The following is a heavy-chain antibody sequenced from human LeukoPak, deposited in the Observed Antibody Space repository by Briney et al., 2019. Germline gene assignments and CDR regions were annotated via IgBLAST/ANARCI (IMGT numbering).Heavy chain of an antibody. J-gene: IGHJ4*02. CDR1: GFTFSSYW. V-gene: IGHV3-7*01. CDR2: IKQDGSEK. Sequence: PGGSLRLSCAASGFTFSSYWMSWVRQAPGKGLGWVTNIKQDGSEKYYVDSVKGRFTISRDNAKNSLYLQMNSLRAEDTAVYYCAREEGLTTVTTYYFDYWGQGTLVTVSS. CDR3: AREEGLTTVTTYYFDY. D-gene: IGHD4-11*01.